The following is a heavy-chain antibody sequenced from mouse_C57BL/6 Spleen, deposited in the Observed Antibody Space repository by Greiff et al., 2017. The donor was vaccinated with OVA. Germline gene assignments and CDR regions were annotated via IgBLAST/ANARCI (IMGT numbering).Heavy chain of an antibody. D-gene: IGHD1-1*01. CDR2: ISSGSSTI. Sequence: EVKLVESGGGLVKPGGSLKLSCAASGFTFSDYGMHWVRQAPEKGLEWVAYISSGSSTIYYADTVKGRFTISRDNAKNTLFLQMTSLRSEDTAMYYCARGVITTVVADYFYYWGQGTTLTVSS. CDR1: GFTFSDYG. J-gene: IGHJ2*01. V-gene: IGHV5-17*01. CDR3: ARGVITTVVADYFYY.